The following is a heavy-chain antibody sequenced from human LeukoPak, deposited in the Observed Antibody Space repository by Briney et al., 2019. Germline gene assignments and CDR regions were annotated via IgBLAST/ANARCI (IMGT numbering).Heavy chain of an antibody. Sequence: GGSLRLSCAASGFTFSSYSMNWVRQAPGKGLEWVSSISSSSSYIYYADSVKGRFTISRDNAKNSLYLQMNSLRAEDTALYYCATSSYYDILTGTFDYWGQGTLVTVSS. CDR2: ISSSSSYI. V-gene: IGHV3-21*04. CDR3: ATSSYYDILTGTFDY. CDR1: GFTFSSYS. J-gene: IGHJ4*02. D-gene: IGHD3-9*01.